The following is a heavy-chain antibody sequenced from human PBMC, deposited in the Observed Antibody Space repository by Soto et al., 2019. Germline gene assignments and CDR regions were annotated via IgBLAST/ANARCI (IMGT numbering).Heavy chain of an antibody. Sequence: GGSLRLSCAASGFTFSSYAMSWVRQAPGKGLEWVSAISGSGGSTYYADSVKGRFTISRDNSKNTLYLQMNSLRAEDTAVYYCANYVNIVATTGGRDYWGQGTLVTVSS. D-gene: IGHD5-12*01. J-gene: IGHJ4*02. CDR3: ANYVNIVATTGGRDY. V-gene: IGHV3-23*01. CDR1: GFTFSSYA. CDR2: ISGSGGST.